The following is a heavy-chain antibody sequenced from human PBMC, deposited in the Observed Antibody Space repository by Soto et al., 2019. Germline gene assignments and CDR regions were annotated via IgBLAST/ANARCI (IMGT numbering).Heavy chain of an antibody. V-gene: IGHV3-30-3*01. CDR1: GFTFSSYA. CDR3: ARDPTYCSSTSCPWDHSYYYGMDV. CDR2: ISYDGSNK. Sequence: GGSLRLSCAASGFTFSSYAMHWVRQAPGKGLEWVAVISYDGSNKYYADSVKGRFTISRDNSKNTLYLQMNSLRAEDTAVYYCARDPTYCSSTSCPWDHSYYYGMDVWGQGTTVTVSS. D-gene: IGHD2-2*01. J-gene: IGHJ6*02.